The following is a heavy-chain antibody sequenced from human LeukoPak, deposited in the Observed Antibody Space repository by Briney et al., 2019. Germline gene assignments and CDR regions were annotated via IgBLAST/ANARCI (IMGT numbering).Heavy chain of an antibody. Sequence: GGSLRLSCAASGFTFSSYWMHWVRQAPGKGLVWLLRINSDGYSTTYADSVKGRFTISRDNAKNTLFLQMNSLRAEDTAVYYCATTRYCSGGSCYFDHWGQGTLVTVSS. J-gene: IGHJ4*02. V-gene: IGHV3-74*01. CDR1: GFTFSSYW. D-gene: IGHD2-15*01. CDR3: ATTRYCSGGSCYFDH. CDR2: INSDGYST.